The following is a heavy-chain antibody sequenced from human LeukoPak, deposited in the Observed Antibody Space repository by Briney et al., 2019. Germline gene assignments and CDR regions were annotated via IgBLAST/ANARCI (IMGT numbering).Heavy chain of an antibody. J-gene: IGHJ4*02. D-gene: IGHD1-26*01. Sequence: SETLSLTCTVSGGSVSSGSYYWSWIRQPPGKGLEWIGYIYYSGSTNYNPSLKSRVTISVDTSKNQFSLKLSSVTAADTAVYYCARGAPHYSGGYYAIVGSYYFDYWGQGTLVTVSS. CDR2: IYYSGST. CDR3: ARGAPHYSGGYYAIVGSYYFDY. V-gene: IGHV4-61*01. CDR1: GGSVSSGSYY.